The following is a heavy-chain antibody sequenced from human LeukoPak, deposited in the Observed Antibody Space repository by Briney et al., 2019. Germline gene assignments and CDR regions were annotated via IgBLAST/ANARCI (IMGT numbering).Heavy chain of an antibody. Sequence: GGSLRLSCAASGFTFSKAWMNWIRQAPGKGLEWVSAISGSGGGTYYADSVKGRFIISRDNSKNTLYLQLNSLRAEDTAVYYCAKVINYWYFDVWGRGALVTVSS. CDR1: GFTFSKAW. CDR3: AKVINYWYFDV. J-gene: IGHJ2*01. CDR2: ISGSGGGT. V-gene: IGHV3-23*01. D-gene: IGHD3-16*01.